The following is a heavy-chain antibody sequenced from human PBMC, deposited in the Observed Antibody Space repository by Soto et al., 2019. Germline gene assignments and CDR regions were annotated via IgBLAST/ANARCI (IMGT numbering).Heavy chain of an antibody. V-gene: IGHV4-34*01. J-gene: IGHJ4*02. CDR3: ASTATSGSYLGGIGY. Sequence: KSSETLSLTCDVYGDSFTGFHCCGFTRPPGKGLEWIGEINHRGSTNYNPSLKSRVTISVDTSKIQFSLKLSSVTAADTVVYYGASTATSGSYLGGIGYWGKGTQVTVS. CDR1: GDSFTGFH. CDR2: INHRGST. D-gene: IGHD1-26*01.